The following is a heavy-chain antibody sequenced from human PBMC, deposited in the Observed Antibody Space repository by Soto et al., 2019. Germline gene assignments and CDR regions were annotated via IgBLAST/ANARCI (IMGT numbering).Heavy chain of an antibody. CDR2: ISSDGRHT. J-gene: IGHJ3*02. D-gene: IGHD2-15*01. Sequence: QVHLLESGGCLVKTGESLRLSCAASGFTVRGYYMAWLRQPPGKGLDWISFISSDGRHTDYTDSAKGRFTISRDNAKNSLYLQMDSLRVEDTAVYFCAPEQEVRMADIWGQGTMVTV. CDR3: APEQEVRMADI. CDR1: GFTVRGYY. V-gene: IGHV3-11*03.